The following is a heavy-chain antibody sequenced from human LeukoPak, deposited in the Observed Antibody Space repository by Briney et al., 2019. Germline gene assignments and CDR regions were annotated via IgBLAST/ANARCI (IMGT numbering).Heavy chain of an antibody. J-gene: IGHJ6*03. D-gene: IGHD3-10*01. Sequence: SVKVSCKASGYTFTSYGISWVRQAPGQGLEWMGGIIPIFGTANYAQKFQGRVTITADESTSTAYMELSSLRSEDTAVYYCARVYSGVFRITPEYYMDVWGKGTTVTISS. CDR2: IIPIFGTA. CDR1: GYTFTSYG. CDR3: ARVYSGVFRITPEYYMDV. V-gene: IGHV1-69*13.